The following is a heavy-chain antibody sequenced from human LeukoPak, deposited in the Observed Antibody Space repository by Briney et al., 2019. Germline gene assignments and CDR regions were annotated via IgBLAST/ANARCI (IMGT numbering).Heavy chain of an antibody. V-gene: IGHV4-34*01. J-gene: IGHJ4*01. CDR3: ARVQDFETRGYYLGY. D-gene: IGHD3-22*01. CDR2: INHSGST. CDR1: GGSFSDYY. Sequence: SETLSLTCAVYGGSFSDYYWNWIRQPPGKGLEWIGEINHSGSTNYNPSLKSRVTMSVDTFKNQFSLSLSSVTAADTAVYYCARVQDFETRGYYLGYWGHGTLVTVSS.